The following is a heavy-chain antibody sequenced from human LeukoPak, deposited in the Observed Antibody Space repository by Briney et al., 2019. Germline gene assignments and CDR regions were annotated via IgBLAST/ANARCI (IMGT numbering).Heavy chain of an antibody. CDR1: GFTFSSYA. J-gene: IGHJ4*03. D-gene: IGHD3-16*02. V-gene: IGHV3-30*04. CDR2: ISYDGSNK. Sequence: LRLSCAASGFTFSSYAMRWVRQAPGKGLEWVAVISYDGSNKYYADSVKGRFTISRDNSKNTLYLQMNSLRAEDTAVYYCARDKFYDYVWGSYLDYWGQGTTVTVSS. CDR3: ARDKFYDYVWGSYLDY.